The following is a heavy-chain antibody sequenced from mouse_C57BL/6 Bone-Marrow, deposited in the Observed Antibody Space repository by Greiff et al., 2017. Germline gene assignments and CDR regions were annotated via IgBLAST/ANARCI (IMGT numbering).Heavy chain of an antibody. CDR2: INPNNGGT. CDR3: AKEGWDFAY. J-gene: IGHJ3*01. CDR1: GYTFTDYY. D-gene: IGHD4-1*01. V-gene: IGHV1-26*01. Sequence: EVQLQQSGPELVKPGASVTISCKASGYTFTDYYMNWVKQSHGKSLEWIGDINPNNGGTSYNQKFKGKATLTVDKSSSTAYMELRSLTSEDSAVYYCAKEGWDFAYWGQGTLVTVSA.